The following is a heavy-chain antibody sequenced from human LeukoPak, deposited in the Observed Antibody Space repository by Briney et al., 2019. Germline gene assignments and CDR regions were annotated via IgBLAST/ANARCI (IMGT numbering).Heavy chain of an antibody. J-gene: IGHJ5*02. CDR2: ISDTGGRT. D-gene: IGHD3-3*01. Sequence: PGGSLRLSCAASGFTFSDSAVSWVRRSPGEGLKWVSSISDTGGRTYYADSVKGRFTITRDNSRNTVNLQMNSLRAGDTARYYCAKGGQDFDFWRFDLWGQGILVIVSS. V-gene: IGHV3-23*01. CDR1: GFTFSDSA. CDR3: AKGGQDFDFWRFDL.